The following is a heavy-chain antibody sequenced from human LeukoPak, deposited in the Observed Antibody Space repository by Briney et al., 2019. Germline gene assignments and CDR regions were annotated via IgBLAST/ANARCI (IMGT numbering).Heavy chain of an antibody. V-gene: IGHV3-23*01. Sequence: GGSLRLSCAASGFTFSSYAMSWVRQAPGKGLEWVSAISGSGGSTYYAGSVKGRFTISRDNSKNTLYLQMNSLRAEDTAVYYCAKAARRITMIVVVIGSDDAFDIWGQGTMVTVSS. J-gene: IGHJ3*02. CDR2: ISGSGGST. CDR3: AKAARRITMIVVVIGSDDAFDI. D-gene: IGHD3-22*01. CDR1: GFTFSSYA.